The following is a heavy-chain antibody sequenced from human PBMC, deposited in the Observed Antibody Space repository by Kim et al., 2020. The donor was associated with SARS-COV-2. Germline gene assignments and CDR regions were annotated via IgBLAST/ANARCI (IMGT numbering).Heavy chain of an antibody. D-gene: IGHD6-13*01. Sequence: GGSLRLSCAASGFTFSSYAMHWVRQAPGKGLEWVAVISYDGSNKYYADSVKGRFTISRDNSKNTRYLQMNSLRAEDTAVYYCARDKWPPWKAAAGNNYYGMDVWGQGTTVTVSS. J-gene: IGHJ6*02. CDR2: ISYDGSNK. CDR1: GFTFSSYA. V-gene: IGHV3-30-3*01. CDR3: ARDKWPPWKAAAGNNYYGMDV.